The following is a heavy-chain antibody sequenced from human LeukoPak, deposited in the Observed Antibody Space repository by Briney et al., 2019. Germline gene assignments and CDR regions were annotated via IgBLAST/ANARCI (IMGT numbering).Heavy chain of an antibody. CDR2: ISAYNGNT. D-gene: IGHD3-22*01. CDR1: GYTFTSYG. Sequence: GASVKVSCKASGYTFTSYGISWVRQAPGQGLEWMGWISAYNGNTNYAQKLQGRVTMTTDTSASTAYMELSSLRSEDTAVYYCARDQSSGYFAENYFDYWGQGTLVTVSS. V-gene: IGHV1-18*01. J-gene: IGHJ4*02. CDR3: ARDQSSGYFAENYFDY.